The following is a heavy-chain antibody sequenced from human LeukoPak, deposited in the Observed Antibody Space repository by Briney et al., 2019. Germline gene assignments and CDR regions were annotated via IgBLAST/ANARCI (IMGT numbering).Heavy chain of an antibody. CDR1: GGSISSSSYY. V-gene: IGHV4-39*01. J-gene: IGHJ5*02. CDR2: IYYSGST. Sequence: PSETLSPTCTVSGGSISSSSYYWGWIRQPPGKGLEWIGSIYYSGSTYYNPSLKSRVTISVDTSKNQFSLKLSSVTAADTAVYYCARGAAAGPSRFDPWGQGTLVTVSS. CDR3: ARGAAAGPSRFDP. D-gene: IGHD6-13*01.